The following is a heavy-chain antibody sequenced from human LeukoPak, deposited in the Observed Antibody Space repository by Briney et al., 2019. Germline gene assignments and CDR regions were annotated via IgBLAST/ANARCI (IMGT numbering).Heavy chain of an antibody. V-gene: IGHV3-43*01. CDR1: GFTFDDYT. J-gene: IGHJ4*02. CDR3: TKDLDDDNGGY. CDR2: ISWDGGST. Sequence: GGSLRLSCAASGFTFDDYTMHWVRQAPGKGLEWVSLISWDGGSTYYADSVKGRFTISRDNSKNTLYLQMSRLTADDTAVYYCTKDLDDDNGGYWGQGTLVTVSS. D-gene: IGHD1-1*01.